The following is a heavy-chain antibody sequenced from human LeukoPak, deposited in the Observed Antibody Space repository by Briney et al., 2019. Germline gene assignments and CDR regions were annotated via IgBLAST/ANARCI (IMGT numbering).Heavy chain of an antibody. J-gene: IGHJ3*02. CDR3: ASGIQLLLQPWGAFDI. V-gene: IGHV3-48*03. Sequence: GGSLRVSCVESGFTFSSSEMYWGRQAPGKGLEWVSYISSSGSTVYYADSVKGRFTISRDNAKNSLYLQMNSLRAEDTAVYYCASGIQLLLQPWGAFDIWGQGTMVTVSS. CDR1: GFTFSSSE. CDR2: ISSSGSTV. D-gene: IGHD1-14*01.